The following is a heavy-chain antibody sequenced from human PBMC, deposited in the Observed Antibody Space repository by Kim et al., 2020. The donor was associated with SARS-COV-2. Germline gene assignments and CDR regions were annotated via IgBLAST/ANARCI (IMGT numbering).Heavy chain of an antibody. Sequence: GGSLRLSCAASGFTFDDYAMHWVRQAPGKGLEWVSLISGDGGSTYYADSVKGRFTISRDNSKNSLYLQMNSLRTEDTALYYCAKDMSARLRFLEWLYTEGVDYYGMDVWGQGTTVTVSS. CDR3: AKDMSARLRFLEWLYTEGVDYYGMDV. CDR2: ISGDGGST. CDR1: GFTFDDYA. J-gene: IGHJ6*02. D-gene: IGHD3-3*01. V-gene: IGHV3-43*02.